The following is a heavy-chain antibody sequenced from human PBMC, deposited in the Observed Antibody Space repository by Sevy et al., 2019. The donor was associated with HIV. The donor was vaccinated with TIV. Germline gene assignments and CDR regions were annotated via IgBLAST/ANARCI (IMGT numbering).Heavy chain of an antibody. Sequence: GGSLRLSCAASRFTFSSYWMSWVRQAPGKGLEWVANITQDGSEKYYLDSVKGRFTISRDNAKNSLYLQMNSLRAEDTAVYYCARETSASYYDSSGYYPPRVGAFDIWGQGTMVTVSS. CDR2: ITQDGSEK. V-gene: IGHV3-7*01. J-gene: IGHJ3*02. CDR3: ARETSASYYDSSGYYPPRVGAFDI. D-gene: IGHD3-22*01. CDR1: RFTFSSYW.